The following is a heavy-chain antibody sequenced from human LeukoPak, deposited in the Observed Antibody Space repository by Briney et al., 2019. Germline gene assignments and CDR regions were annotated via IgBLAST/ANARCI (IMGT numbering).Heavy chain of an antibody. V-gene: IGHV3-30-3*01. D-gene: IGHD4-17*01. Sequence: QPGRSLRLSCAASGFTFSSYAMHWVRQAPGEGLEWVAVISYDGSNKYSADSVKGRFTISRDNSKNTLYLQMNSLRAEDTAVYYCARVTTATGDYYYYGMDVWGQGTTVTVSS. CDR2: ISYDGSNK. CDR3: ARVTTATGDYYYYGMDV. J-gene: IGHJ6*02. CDR1: GFTFSSYA.